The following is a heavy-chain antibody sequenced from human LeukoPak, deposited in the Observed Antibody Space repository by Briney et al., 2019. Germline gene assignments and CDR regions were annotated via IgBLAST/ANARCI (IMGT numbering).Heavy chain of an antibody. CDR1: GGSFSGYY. CDR2: INHSGST. Sequence: SETLSLTCAVYGGSFSGYYWSWIRQPPGKGLEWIGEINHSGSTNYNPSLKSRVTISVDTSKNQFSLKLSSVTAADTAVYYCARGEAAAIGSYFDYWGQGTLVTVSS. D-gene: IGHD2-2*02. J-gene: IGHJ4*02. V-gene: IGHV4-34*01. CDR3: ARGEAAAIGSYFDY.